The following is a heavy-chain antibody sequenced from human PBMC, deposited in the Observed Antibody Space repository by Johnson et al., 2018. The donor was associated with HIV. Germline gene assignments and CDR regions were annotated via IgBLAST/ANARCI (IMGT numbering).Heavy chain of an antibody. D-gene: IGHD1-14*01. CDR3: ATRDPAHRPGVFDI. Sequence: MLLVESGGGLVQPGGSLRLSCAASGFTFSSYAMSWVRQAPGKGLEWVSAISSSGSTIYYADSVKGRFTISRDNAKNSLYLQMNSLRAEDTAVYYCATRDPAHRPGVFDIWGQGTMVTISS. V-gene: IGHV3-48*04. CDR1: GFTFSSYA. J-gene: IGHJ3*02. CDR2: ISSSGSTI.